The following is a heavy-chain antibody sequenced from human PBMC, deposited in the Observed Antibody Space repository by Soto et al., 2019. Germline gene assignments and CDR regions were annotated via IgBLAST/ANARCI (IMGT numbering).Heavy chain of an antibody. V-gene: IGHV4-30-4*01. CDR3: AREDLQLWLSGYYSGMDV. CDR2: IYYSGST. Sequence: SETLSLTCTVSGGSISSGDYYWSWIRQPPGKGLEWIGYIYYSGSTYYNPSLKSRVTISVDTSKNQFSLKLSSVTAADTAVYYCAREDLQLWLSGYYSGMDVWGQGTTVTVSS. D-gene: IGHD5-18*01. J-gene: IGHJ6*02. CDR1: GGSISSGDYY.